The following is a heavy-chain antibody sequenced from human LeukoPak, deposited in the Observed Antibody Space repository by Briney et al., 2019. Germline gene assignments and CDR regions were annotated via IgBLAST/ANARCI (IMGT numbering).Heavy chain of an antibody. CDR2: ISSSSSYI. J-gene: IGHJ4*02. Sequence: GGSLRLSCAASGFTFSSYSMNWVRQAPGKGLEWVSSISSSSSYIYYADSVKGRFTISRDNAKNSLYLQMNSLRAEDTAVYCCARMGFQDFDYWGQGTLVTVSS. CDR1: GFTFSSYS. CDR3: ARMGFQDFDY. V-gene: IGHV3-21*01. D-gene: IGHD1-26*01.